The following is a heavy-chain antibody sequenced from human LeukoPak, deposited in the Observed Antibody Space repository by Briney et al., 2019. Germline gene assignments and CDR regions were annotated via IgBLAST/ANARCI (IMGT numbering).Heavy chain of an antibody. CDR1: GGSISSSSYY. CDR2: IYYSGST. D-gene: IGHD3-22*01. CDR3: ARGDYYDSSGYQSPSFDY. V-gene: IGHV4-39*01. Sequence: ASETLSLTCTVSGGSISSSSYYWGWIRQPPGKGLEWIGSIYYSGSTYYNPSLKSRVTISVDTSKNQFSLKLSSVTAADTVVYYCARGDYYDSSGYQSPSFDYWGQGTLVTVSS. J-gene: IGHJ4*02.